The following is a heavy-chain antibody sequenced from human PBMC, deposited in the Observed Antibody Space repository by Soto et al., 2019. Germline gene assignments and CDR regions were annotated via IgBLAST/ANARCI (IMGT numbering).Heavy chain of an antibody. CDR1: GFNFSNYG. D-gene: IGHD3-10*01. CDR2: IWYDGSNK. V-gene: IGHV3-33*01. J-gene: IGHJ4*02. CDR3: AAGEPHHF. Sequence: PGGSLRLSCAASGFNFSNYGMHWVRQAPGKGLEWVAIIWYDGSNKYYSDSVKGRFTISRDNSKNALYLQMNSLRADDTAMYYCAAGEPHHFRGLGTLVTVSS.